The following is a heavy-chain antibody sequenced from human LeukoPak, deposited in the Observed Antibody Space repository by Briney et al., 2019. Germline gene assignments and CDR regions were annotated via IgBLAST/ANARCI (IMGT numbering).Heavy chain of an antibody. D-gene: IGHD6-13*01. CDR1: GYTLTSYY. CDR2: ITPSDGST. CDR3: ARDRPRIAAAGTEEGGWFDP. J-gene: IGHJ5*02. Sequence: GASVKVSCKASGYTLTSYYMHWVRQPPGQGLEWMGIITPSDGSTSYAQKFQGRVTMTRDTSISTAYLELSRLRSDGTAVYYCARDRPRIAAAGTEEGGWFDPWGQGTLVTVSS. V-gene: IGHV1-46*01.